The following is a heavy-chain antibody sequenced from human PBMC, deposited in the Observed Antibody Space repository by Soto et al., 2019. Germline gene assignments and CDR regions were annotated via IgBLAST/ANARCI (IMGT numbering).Heavy chain of an antibody. CDR3: AKDDSASNWYLDL. V-gene: IGHV3-23*01. D-gene: IGHD2-21*01. Sequence: EVQLLESGGGLVQPGGSLRLSCAASGFTFSSYAMSWVRQAPGKGLEWVSAISGSGGSTYYADSVKGRFTISRDNSKNTLYLQMNSLRAEDPAVYYCAKDDSASNWYLDLWGRGTLVTVSS. J-gene: IGHJ2*01. CDR2: ISGSGGST. CDR1: GFTFSSYA.